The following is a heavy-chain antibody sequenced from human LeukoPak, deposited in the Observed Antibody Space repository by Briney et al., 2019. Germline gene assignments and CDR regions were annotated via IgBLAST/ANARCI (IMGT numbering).Heavy chain of an antibody. V-gene: IGHV4-39*07. CDR1: GGSISSSSYY. CDR3: ARGDHYYDSSGYYQPFDY. Sequence: SETLSLTCTVSGGSISSSSYYWGWIRQPPGKGLEWIGEINHSGSTNYNPSLKSRVTISVDTSKNQFSLKLSSVTAADTAVYYCARGDHYYDSSGYYQPFDYWGQGTLVTVSS. D-gene: IGHD3-22*01. CDR2: INHSGST. J-gene: IGHJ4*02.